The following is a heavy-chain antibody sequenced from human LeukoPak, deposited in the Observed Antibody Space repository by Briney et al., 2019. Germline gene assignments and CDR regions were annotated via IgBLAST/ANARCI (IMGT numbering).Heavy chain of an antibody. D-gene: IGHD2-2*01. V-gene: IGHV5-51*01. CDR2: IYPGDSDT. J-gene: IGHJ6*02. CDR1: GYIFTSYW. Sequence: GESLKISCKGSGYIFTSYWIGWVRQMPGKGLEWMGIIYPGDSDTRYSPSFQGQVTISADKSISTAYLQWSSLKASDTAMYYCARLSFPVVPAAMFYYYGMDVWGQGTTVTVSS. CDR3: ARLSFPVVPAAMFYYYGMDV.